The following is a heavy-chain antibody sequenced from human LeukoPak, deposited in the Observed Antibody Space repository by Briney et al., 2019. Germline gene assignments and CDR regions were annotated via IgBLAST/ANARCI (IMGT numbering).Heavy chain of an antibody. V-gene: IGHV3-21*01. Sequence: GGSLRLSCAASGFTLSSYSMNWVRQAPGKGLEWVSSISSSSSYIYYADSVNGRFTISRDNAKNSLYLQMNSLRAEDTAVYYCAREVFYYYGMDVWGQGTTVTVSS. CDR3: AREVFYYYGMDV. CDR2: ISSSSSYI. J-gene: IGHJ6*02. CDR1: GFTLSSYS.